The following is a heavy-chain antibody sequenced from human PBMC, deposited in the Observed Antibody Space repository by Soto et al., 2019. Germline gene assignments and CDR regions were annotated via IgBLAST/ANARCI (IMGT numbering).Heavy chain of an antibody. CDR1: GFTVSSNY. CDR2: IYSGGST. V-gene: IGHV3-66*01. CDR3: ARNGDSSDYRGWFDP. Sequence: GGSLRLSCAASGFTVSSNYMSWVRQAPGKGLEWVSVIYSGGSTYYAGSVKGRFTISRDNSKNTLYLQMNSLRAEDTAVYYCARNGDSSDYRGWFDPWGQGTLVTVSS. J-gene: IGHJ5*02. D-gene: IGHD3-22*01.